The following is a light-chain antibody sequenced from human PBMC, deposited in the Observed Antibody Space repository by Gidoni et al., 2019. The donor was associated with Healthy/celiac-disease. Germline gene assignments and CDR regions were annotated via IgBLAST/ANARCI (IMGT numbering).Light chain of an antibody. CDR1: SSDAGGYNY. Sequence: QSALTQPASVSGSPGQSITISCTGTSSDAGGYNYVSCYQQHPGKAPNLMIYDVSNRPSGVSNRFSGSKSGNTASLTISGLQAEDEADYYCSSYTSSSTLSHVVFGGGTKLTVL. J-gene: IGLJ2*01. V-gene: IGLV2-14*01. CDR3: SSYTSSSTLSHVV. CDR2: DVS.